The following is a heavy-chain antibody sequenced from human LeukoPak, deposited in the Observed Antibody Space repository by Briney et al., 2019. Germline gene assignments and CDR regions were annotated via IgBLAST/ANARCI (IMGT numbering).Heavy chain of an antibody. D-gene: IGHD6-13*01. CDR1: GYSISSGYY. CDR2: IYHSGST. J-gene: IGHJ5*02. CDR3: ARGYSSSWYFNWFDP. V-gene: IGHV4-38-2*02. Sequence: SETLSLTCTVSGYSISSGYYWAWIRQPPGKGLEWIGNIYHSGSTYYNPSLKSRATISVDTSKNQFSLKLSSVTAVDTALYYCARGYSSSWYFNWFDPWGQGTLVTVSS.